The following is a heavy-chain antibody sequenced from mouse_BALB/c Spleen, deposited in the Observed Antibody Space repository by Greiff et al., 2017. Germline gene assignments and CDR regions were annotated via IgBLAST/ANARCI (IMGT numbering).Heavy chain of an antibody. D-gene: IGHD2-1*01. Sequence: QVQLQQSGAELVRPGVSVKISCKGSGYTFTDYAMHWVKQSHAKSLEWIGVISTYYGDASYNQKFKGKATMTVDKSSSTAYMELARLTSEDSAIYYCAREDGNWYYFDYWGQGTTLTVSS. CDR1: GYTFTDYA. CDR2: ISTYYGDA. CDR3: AREDGNWYYFDY. J-gene: IGHJ2*01. V-gene: IGHV1S137*01.